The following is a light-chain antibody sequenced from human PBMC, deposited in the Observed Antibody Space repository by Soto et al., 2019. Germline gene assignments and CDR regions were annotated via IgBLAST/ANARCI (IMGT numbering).Light chain of an antibody. CDR1: SSNIGSNT. J-gene: IGLJ1*01. Sequence: SVLTQPPSTSWTLGQRVTISCSGSSSNIGSNTVSWFQQLRGTAPKLLIFRNYQRPSGVPDRFSGSESGASASLAISGLQSDDEADYYCAAWDDSLNGYVFGAGTKVTVL. V-gene: IGLV1-44*01. CDR3: AAWDDSLNGYV. CDR2: RNY.